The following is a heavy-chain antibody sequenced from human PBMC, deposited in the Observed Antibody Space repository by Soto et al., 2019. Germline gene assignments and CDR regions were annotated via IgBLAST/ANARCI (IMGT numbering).Heavy chain of an antibody. V-gene: IGHV4-61*01. J-gene: IGHJ6*02. CDR2: IYYSGST. CDR3: ARALGRGYGRSYYYYGMDV. CDR1: GGSVSSGSYY. Sequence: KTSETLSLTCTVSGGSVSSGSYYWSWIRQPPGKGLEWIGYIYYSGSTNYNPSLKSRVTISVDTSKNQFSLKLSSVTAADTAVYYCARALGRGYGRSYYYYGMDVWGQGTTVTVSS. D-gene: IGHD5-12*01.